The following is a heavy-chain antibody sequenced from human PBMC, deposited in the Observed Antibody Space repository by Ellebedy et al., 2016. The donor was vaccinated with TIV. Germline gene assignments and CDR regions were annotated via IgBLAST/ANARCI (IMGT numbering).Heavy chain of an antibody. J-gene: IGHJ4*02. CDR1: DFTFGDYA. CDR3: TLGYRSGPNLG. D-gene: IGHD6-19*01. Sequence: ELGGSLRLSCTGSDFTFGDYAMSWVRQAPGKGLEWVGYIRSFFHGGTTEYAASVRGRFTISRDDSKPIAYLQMNSLKTEDTAVYYCTLGYRSGPNLGWGQGTLVTVSS. V-gene: IGHV3-49*04. CDR2: IRSFFHGGTT.